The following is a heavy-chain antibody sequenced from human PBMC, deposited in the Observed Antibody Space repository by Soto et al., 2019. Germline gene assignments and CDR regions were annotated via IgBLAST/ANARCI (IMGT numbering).Heavy chain of an antibody. V-gene: IGHV3-9*01. CDR3: AKDCHYRSGWYDTPFDY. Sequence: EVQLVESGGGLVQPGRSLRLSCAASGFTFDDYAMHWVRQAPGKGLEGVSGIRWNSGSIGYADSVKGRFTISRDNAKNSLYLQMNSLRAEDTALYYCAKDCHYRSGWYDTPFDYWGQGTLVTVSS. D-gene: IGHD6-19*01. J-gene: IGHJ4*02. CDR2: IRWNSGSI. CDR1: GFTFDDYA.